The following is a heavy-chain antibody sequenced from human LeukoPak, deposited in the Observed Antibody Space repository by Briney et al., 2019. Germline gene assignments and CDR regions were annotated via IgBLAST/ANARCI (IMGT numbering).Heavy chain of an antibody. CDR1: GFTLSSYA. V-gene: IGHV3-23*01. CDR2: ISNSGSSW. J-gene: IGHJ4*02. Sequence: GGSLRLSCAGSGFTLSSYAMSWVRQAPGKGLEWVSRISNSGSSWDYAASVKGRFTISRDNFKNTLYLQMNSLRPEDTAMYYCAKDNPVLHYWGQGSLVTVSS. CDR3: AKDNPVLHY. D-gene: IGHD1-14*01.